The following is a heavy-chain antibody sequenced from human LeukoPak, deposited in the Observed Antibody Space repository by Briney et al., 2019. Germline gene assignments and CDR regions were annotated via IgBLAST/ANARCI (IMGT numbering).Heavy chain of an antibody. D-gene: IGHD1-1*01. CDR2: MNPNSGNT. CDR1: GYTFTSYD. J-gene: IGHJ6*03. V-gene: IGHV1-8*03. CDR3: ARGPTLDLKDRYCYYYYMDV. Sequence: ASVKVSCKASGYTFTSYDINWVRQATGQGLEWMGWMNPNSGNTGYAQKFQGRVTITRNTSINTAYMELSSLRSEDTAVYYCARGPTLDLKDRYCYYYYMDVWGKGTTVTVSS.